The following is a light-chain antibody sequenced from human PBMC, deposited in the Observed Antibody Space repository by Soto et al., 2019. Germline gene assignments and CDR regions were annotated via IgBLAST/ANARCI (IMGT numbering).Light chain of an antibody. V-gene: IGKV3-15*01. CDR2: GAS. Sequence: EVVMTQSPATLSVSPGERATLSCRASQSVASNLAWYQHKPGQAPRLLISGASTGATGIPARFSGSGSGTELTLTINSLQSEDFAIYYCQQYNKSPVAFGGGTMVYIX. CDR1: QSVASN. CDR3: QQYNKSPVA. J-gene: IGKJ4*01.